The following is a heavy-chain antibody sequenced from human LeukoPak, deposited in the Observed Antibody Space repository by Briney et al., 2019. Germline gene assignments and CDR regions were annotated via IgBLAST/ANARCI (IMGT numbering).Heavy chain of an antibody. D-gene: IGHD3-10*01. CDR1: GYTFTSYD. Sequence: ASVKVSCKASGYTFTSYDINWVRQATGHGLEWLGWMSPNSGNTGYAQKFQGRVTMTRNTSISTAYMELSSLRSEDTAVYYCARGYYGSGSHYYYWGQGTLVTVSS. V-gene: IGHV1-8*01. J-gene: IGHJ4*02. CDR2: MSPNSGNT. CDR3: ARGYYGSGSHYYY.